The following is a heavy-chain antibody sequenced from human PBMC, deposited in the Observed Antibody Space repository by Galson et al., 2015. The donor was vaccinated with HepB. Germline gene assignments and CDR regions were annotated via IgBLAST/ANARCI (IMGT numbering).Heavy chain of an antibody. CDR1: GGSLTYYY. D-gene: IGHD3-9*01. CDR2: IYYSGST. J-gene: IGHJ6*02. V-gene: IGHV4-59*01. Sequence: TLSLTCTVSGGSLTYYYWNWIRQPPGKGLEYIGYIYYSGSTNYNPSLKSRVTISVDTSKNQFSLKLNSVTAADTAAYYCARGKYYDILTGYYEHYGMDVWGQGTTVTVSS. CDR3: ARGKYYDILTGYYEHYGMDV.